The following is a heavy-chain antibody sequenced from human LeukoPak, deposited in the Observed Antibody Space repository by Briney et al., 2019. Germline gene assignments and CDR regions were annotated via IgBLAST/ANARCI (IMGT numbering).Heavy chain of an antibody. CDR2: IKQDGSEK. CDR1: GFTFSSYW. CDR3: ARRGNYDILTGSQGNWFDP. Sequence: GGSLRLSCAASGFTFSSYWMSWVRQAPGKGLEWVANIKQDGSEKYYVDSVKGRFTISRDNAKNSLYLQMNSLRAKDTAVYYCARRGNYDILTGSQGNWFDPWGQGTLVTVSS. V-gene: IGHV3-7*01. J-gene: IGHJ5*02. D-gene: IGHD3-9*01.